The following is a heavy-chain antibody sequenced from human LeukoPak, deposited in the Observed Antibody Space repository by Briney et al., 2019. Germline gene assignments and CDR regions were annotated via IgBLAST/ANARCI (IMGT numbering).Heavy chain of an antibody. CDR3: AKHTFARPFDY. Sequence: SETLSLTCTVSGGSISSYYWSWIRQPAGKGLEWIGRIYTSGSTNHNPSLKSRVTMSVDTSKNQFSLKLSSVTAADTAVYYCAKHTFARPFDYWGQGTLVTVSS. V-gene: IGHV4-4*07. D-gene: IGHD6-6*01. CDR1: GGSISSYY. CDR2: IYTSGST. J-gene: IGHJ4*02.